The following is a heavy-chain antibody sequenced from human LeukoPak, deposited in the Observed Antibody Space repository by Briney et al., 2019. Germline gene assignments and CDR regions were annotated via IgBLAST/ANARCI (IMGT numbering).Heavy chain of an antibody. CDR2: ISAYNGNT. J-gene: IGHJ3*02. V-gene: IGHV1-18*01. CDR1: GYTFTSYG. CDR3: ARVPQGAFDI. Sequence: EASVNVSCTASGYTFTSYGISWVRQAPGQGLEWMGWISAYNGNTNYAQKLQGRVTMTTDTSTSTAYMELRSLRSDDTAVYYCARVPQGAFDIWGQGTMVTVSS.